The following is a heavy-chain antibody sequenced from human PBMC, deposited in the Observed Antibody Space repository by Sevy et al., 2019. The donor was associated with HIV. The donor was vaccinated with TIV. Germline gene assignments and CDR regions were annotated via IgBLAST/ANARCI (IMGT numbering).Heavy chain of an antibody. Sequence: GGSLRLSCAASGFIFGNYNMNWVRQAPGKGLEWVSSISSSSSYIYYADSVKGRFTISRDNAKNSLYLQMNSLRAEDTAVYYCAGENYYDSEGYRSDYWGQGTLVTVSS. J-gene: IGHJ4*02. V-gene: IGHV3-21*01. CDR2: ISSSSSYI. CDR1: GFIFGNYN. D-gene: IGHD3-22*01. CDR3: AGENYYDSEGYRSDY.